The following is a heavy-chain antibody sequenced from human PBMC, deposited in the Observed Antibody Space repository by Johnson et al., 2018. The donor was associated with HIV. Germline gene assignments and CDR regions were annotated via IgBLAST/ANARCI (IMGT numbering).Heavy chain of an antibody. CDR3: ARGRLYSSGWTHGGAFDI. Sequence: QVQLVESGGGVVQPGRSLRLSCAASGFTFSSYAMHWVRQAPGKGLEWVAVISYDGSNKYYADSVKGRFTISRDNSKNTLYLKMNSLRAEDTALYYCARGRLYSSGWTHGGAFDIWGPGTMVAVSS. CDR1: GFTFSSYA. CDR2: ISYDGSNK. D-gene: IGHD6-19*01. V-gene: IGHV3-30-3*01. J-gene: IGHJ3*02.